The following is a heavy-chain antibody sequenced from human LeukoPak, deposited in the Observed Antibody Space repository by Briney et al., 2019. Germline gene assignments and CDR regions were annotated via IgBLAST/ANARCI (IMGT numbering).Heavy chain of an antibody. Sequence: QPGGSLRLSCAASGFTFSSDAMSWVRQAPGKGLEWVSAISGGTTYYAGSVKGRFTISGDNSKNTLYLQMNSLRAEDTAVYYCARAMSIAARLQTIFDYWGQGTLVTVSS. CDR3: ARAMSIAARLQTIFDY. V-gene: IGHV3-23*01. D-gene: IGHD6-6*01. CDR1: GFTFSSDA. CDR2: ISGGTT. J-gene: IGHJ4*02.